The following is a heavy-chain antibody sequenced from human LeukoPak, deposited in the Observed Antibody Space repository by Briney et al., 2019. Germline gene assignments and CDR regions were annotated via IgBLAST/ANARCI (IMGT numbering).Heavy chain of an antibody. CDR2: ISGGGSPT. CDR3: AKHGSGTYYTA. Sequence: GGSLRLSCAASGFTFSNYAMSWVRQAPGKGLEWVSTISGGGSPTYSADSVKGRFTISGDNSKNTLYLQMNSLRAEDTAVYYCAKHGSGTYYTAWGQGILVTVSS. J-gene: IGHJ4*02. V-gene: IGHV3-23*01. CDR1: GFTFSNYA. D-gene: IGHD3-10*01.